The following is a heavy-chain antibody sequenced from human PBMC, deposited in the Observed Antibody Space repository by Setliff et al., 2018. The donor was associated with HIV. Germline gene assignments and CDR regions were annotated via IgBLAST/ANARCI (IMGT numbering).Heavy chain of an antibody. CDR2: IYSSGSP. J-gene: IGHJ3*02. V-gene: IGHV4-4*09. CDR3: ARGDTSGWDAFDI. D-gene: IGHD3-22*01. Sequence: PSETLSLTCTVSGGSISSYYWTWIRQPPGKGLEWIGHIYSSGSPSYHPSLDSRVTISVDTSKNQVSLNLNSLTAADTAVYYCARGDTSGWDAFDIWGKGTLVTVSS. CDR1: GGSISSYY.